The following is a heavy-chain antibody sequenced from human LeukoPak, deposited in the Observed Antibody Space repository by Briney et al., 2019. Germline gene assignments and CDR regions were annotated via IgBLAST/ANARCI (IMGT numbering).Heavy chain of an antibody. Sequence: GGSLRLSCAASGFTFSSYGMSRVRQAPGKGLEWVSVIYSGGNTYYADSVKGRFTISRDNSKSTLYLQMNSLRAEDTAVYYCASSFFNGYSYGFDYWGQGTLVTVSS. CDR1: GFTFSSYG. J-gene: IGHJ4*02. CDR2: IYSGGNT. V-gene: IGHV3-66*01. CDR3: ASSFFNGYSYGFDY. D-gene: IGHD5-18*01.